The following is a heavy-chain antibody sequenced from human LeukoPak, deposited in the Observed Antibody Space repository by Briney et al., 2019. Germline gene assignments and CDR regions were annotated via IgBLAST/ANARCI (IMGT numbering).Heavy chain of an antibody. D-gene: IGHD1-26*01. Sequence: SETLSLTCTVSDGSISSYYWSWIRQPPGKRLEWIGYIYYSGNTNYNPSLKSRVTISVDTSKNQFSLKLSSVTAADTAVYYCARHGAFYYFDYWGQGTLVTVSS. CDR1: DGSISSYY. V-gene: IGHV4-59*08. CDR3: ARHGAFYYFDY. CDR2: IYYSGNT. J-gene: IGHJ4*02.